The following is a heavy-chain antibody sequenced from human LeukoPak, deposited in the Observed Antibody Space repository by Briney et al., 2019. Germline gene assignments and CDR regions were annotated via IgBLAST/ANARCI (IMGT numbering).Heavy chain of an antibody. D-gene: IGHD2-15*01. CDR3: ARGYCSGGSCYGGNYYYYYVDV. CDR2: ISSSGSTI. V-gene: IGHV3-48*04. Sequence: QTGGSLRLSCAASGFTFSSYSMSWIRQAPGKGLEWVSYISSSGSTIYYADSVKGRFTISRDNAKNSLYPQMNSLRAEDTAVYYCARGYCSGGSCYGGNYYYYYVDVWGKGTTVTISS. CDR1: GFTFSSYS. J-gene: IGHJ6*03.